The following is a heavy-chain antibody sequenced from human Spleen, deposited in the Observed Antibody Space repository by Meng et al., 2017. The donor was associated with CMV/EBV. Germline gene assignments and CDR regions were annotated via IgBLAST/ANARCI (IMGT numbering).Heavy chain of an antibody. J-gene: IGHJ4*02. CDR1: GGSISSGDFY. CDR3: ARQATGYCSGGSCYSGSIFDY. D-gene: IGHD2-15*01. Sequence: VPLQTWGAGLVKPSQTLSLNCTVSGGSISSGDFYWSWSRQPPGKGLEWIGYIYYSGSTHYNPSLKSRVTISVDTSKNQFSLKVSSVTAADTAVYYCARQATGYCSGGSCYSGSIFDYWGQGTLVTVSS. V-gene: IGHV4-30-4*01. CDR2: IYYSGST.